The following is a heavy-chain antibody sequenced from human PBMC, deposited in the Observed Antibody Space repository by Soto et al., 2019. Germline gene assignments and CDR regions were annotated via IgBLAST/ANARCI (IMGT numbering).Heavy chain of an antibody. CDR2: MYYSGNT. Sequence: QVQLQESGPGLVKPSETLSLTCTVSGASISSNYWSWIRQPPGKGLEWIGHMYYSGNTNYNPSLKSGFYISVETSQNKFSLKLSSVTAADTAVYYCARGGGYDFWSGYYVFDYWGQGILVTVFS. V-gene: IGHV4-59*01. CDR1: GASISSNY. CDR3: ARGGGYDFWSGYYVFDY. J-gene: IGHJ4*02. D-gene: IGHD3-3*01.